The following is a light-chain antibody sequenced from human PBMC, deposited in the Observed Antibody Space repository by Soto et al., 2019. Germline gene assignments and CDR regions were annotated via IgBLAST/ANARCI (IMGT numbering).Light chain of an antibody. V-gene: IGKV1-5*03. Sequence: DIQMTQSPSTLSASVGDRVTITCRASQSITTYLAWYQQKPGKAPKLLIYKASSLESGVPSRLSGSGSGTEFTLTLSTLQPDDFATYYCQQYDSYPSTFGQGTKLEIK. J-gene: IGKJ2*01. CDR1: QSITTY. CDR3: QQYDSYPST. CDR2: KAS.